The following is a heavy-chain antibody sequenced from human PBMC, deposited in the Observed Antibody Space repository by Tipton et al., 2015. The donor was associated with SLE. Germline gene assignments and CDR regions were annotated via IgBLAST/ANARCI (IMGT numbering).Heavy chain of an antibody. V-gene: IGHV4-39*07. J-gene: IGHJ3*02. CDR1: GGPISSSSYY. CDR3: ARIPNSTSVGAFDI. Sequence: TLSLTCTVSGGPISSSSYYWGWIRQPPGKGLEWIGTIYHSGSTYYNPSLKSRVTISVDTSKNQFSLKLSSVTAADTAVYYCARIPNSTSVGAFDIWGQGTMVTVSS. D-gene: IGHD6-6*01. CDR2: IYHSGST.